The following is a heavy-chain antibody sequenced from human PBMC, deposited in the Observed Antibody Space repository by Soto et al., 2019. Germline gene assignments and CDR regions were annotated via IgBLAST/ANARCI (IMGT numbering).Heavy chain of an antibody. J-gene: IGHJ4*02. CDR2: ISYDGSNK. D-gene: IGHD3-9*01. CDR3: AKEELPRYHDILTGLQDY. CDR1: GFTFSSYG. V-gene: IGHV3-30*18. Sequence: GGSLRLSCAASGFTFSSYGMHWVRQAPGKGLEWVAVISYDGSNKYYADSVKGRFTISRDNSKNTLYLQMNSLRAEDTAVYYCAKEELPRYHDILTGLQDYWGQGTLVTVSS.